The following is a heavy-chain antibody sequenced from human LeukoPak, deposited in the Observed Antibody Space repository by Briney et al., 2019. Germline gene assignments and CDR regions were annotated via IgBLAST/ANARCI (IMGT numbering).Heavy chain of an antibody. CDR3: ARGTEGTGTIY. V-gene: IGHV1-69*05. CDR1: GGTFISYA. D-gene: IGHD1-7*01. Sequence: ASVKVSCKASGGTFISYAISWVRQAPGQGLEWMGGIIPIFGTANYAQKFQGRVTITTDESTSTAYMELSSLRSEDTAVYYCARGTEGTGTIYWGQGTLVTVSS. J-gene: IGHJ4*02. CDR2: IIPIFGTA.